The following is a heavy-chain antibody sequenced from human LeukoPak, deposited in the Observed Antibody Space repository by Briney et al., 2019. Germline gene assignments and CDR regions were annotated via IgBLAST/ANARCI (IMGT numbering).Heavy chain of an antibody. D-gene: IGHD1-26*01. CDR1: EYTLTELS. V-gene: IGHV1-24*01. Sequence: ASVTVSCQVSEYTLTELSMHWVRQAPGKGLEGLGGFDPEDGEIIYAQKFQGRVTMSDDTSTDTAYMELGSLRSDDTAVYYCAADRGDYSGSYWTAFDIWGQGTMVSVSS. CDR3: AADRGDYSGSYWTAFDI. J-gene: IGHJ3*02. CDR2: FDPEDGEI.